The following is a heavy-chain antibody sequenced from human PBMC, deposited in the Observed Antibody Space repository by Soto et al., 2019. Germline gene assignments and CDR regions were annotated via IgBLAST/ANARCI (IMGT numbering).Heavy chain of an antibody. Sequence: SVKVSCKASGGTFSSYAISWVRQAPGQGLEWMGGIIPIFGTANYAQKFQGRVTITADKSTSTAYMELSSLRSEDTAVYYCARARQLVANYYYYGMDVWGQGTTVTVSS. V-gene: IGHV1-69*06. D-gene: IGHD6-6*01. CDR2: IIPIFGTA. CDR3: ARARQLVANYYYYGMDV. J-gene: IGHJ6*02. CDR1: GGTFSSYA.